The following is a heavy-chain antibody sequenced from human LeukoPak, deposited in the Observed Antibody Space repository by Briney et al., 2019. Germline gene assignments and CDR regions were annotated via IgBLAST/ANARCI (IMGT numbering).Heavy chain of an antibody. J-gene: IGHJ4*02. V-gene: IGHV3-30-3*01. CDR2: ISYDGSNK. CDR1: GFTFSSYA. Sequence: GGPLRLSCAASGFTFSSYAMHWVRQAPGKGLEWVAVISYDGSNKYYADSVKGRFTISRDNSKNTLYLQMNSLRAEDTAVYYCAKDRMGLIENWGQGTLVTVSS. D-gene: IGHD3-16*01. CDR3: AKDRMGLIEN.